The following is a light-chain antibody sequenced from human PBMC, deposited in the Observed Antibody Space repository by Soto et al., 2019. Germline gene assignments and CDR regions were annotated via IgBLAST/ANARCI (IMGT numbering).Light chain of an antibody. CDR2: WAS. CDR3: QQYYSTPPT. CDR1: QSVLYSSNNKNY. V-gene: IGKV4-1*01. J-gene: IGKJ1*01. Sequence: DIVMTQSPDSLAVSLGERATINCKSSQSVLYSSNNKNYLAWYQQKPGQPPKLLIYWASTRESRVPDRFSGSGSGTDFTLTISSLQAEDVAVYYCQQYYSTPPTFGQGTKVEIK.